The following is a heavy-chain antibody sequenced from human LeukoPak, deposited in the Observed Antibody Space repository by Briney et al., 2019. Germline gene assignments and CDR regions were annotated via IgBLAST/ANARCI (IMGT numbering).Heavy chain of an antibody. J-gene: IGHJ4*02. V-gene: IGHV1-18*04. CDR3: ARGWPDGDYFSY. D-gene: IGHD4-17*01. CDR1: GYTFTGYY. CDR2: ISAYNGNT. Sequence: GASVKVSCKASGYTFTGYYMHWVRQAPGQGLEWMGWISAYNGNTNYAQKLQGRVTMTTDTSTSTAYMELRSLRSDDTAVYYCARGWPDGDYFSYWGQGTLVTVSS.